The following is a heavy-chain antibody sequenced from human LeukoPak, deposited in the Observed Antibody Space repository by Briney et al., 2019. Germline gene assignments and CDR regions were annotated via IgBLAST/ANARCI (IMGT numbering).Heavy chain of an antibody. CDR3: ARQGYYGSGSYTRFDY. J-gene: IGHJ4*02. D-gene: IGHD3-10*01. CDR1: GGSISSSSYY. Sequence: SETLSLTCTVSGGSISSSSYYWGWIRQPPGKGLEWIGSIYYSGSTYFNPSLKSRVTISVDTSKNQFSLKLSSVTAADTAVYYCARQGYYGSGSYTRFDYWGQGTLVTVSS. CDR2: IYYSGST. V-gene: IGHV4-39*01.